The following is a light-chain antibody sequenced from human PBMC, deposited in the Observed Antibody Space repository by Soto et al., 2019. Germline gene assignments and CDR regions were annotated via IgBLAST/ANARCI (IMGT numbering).Light chain of an antibody. Sequence: QSVLTQPPSVSAALGQKVAISCSGSSSNIGYNYVSWYQHLPGTAPKVLTYDNNKRPSGIPDRFSASKSGTSATLDIAGPQPGDEADYFCGTGDTSLGAYVFGPGTKLTVL. J-gene: IGLJ1*01. V-gene: IGLV1-51*01. CDR2: DNN. CDR1: SSNIGYNY. CDR3: GTGDTSLGAYV.